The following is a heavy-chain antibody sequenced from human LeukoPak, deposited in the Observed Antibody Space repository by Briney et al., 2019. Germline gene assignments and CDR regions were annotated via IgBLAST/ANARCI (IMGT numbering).Heavy chain of an antibody. CDR3: ARSFRPAPFDL. D-gene: IGHD2/OR15-2a*01. J-gene: IGHJ2*01. Sequence: SQTLSLTCAISGDSVSSNSVIWNWIRQSPSRGLEWLGRTYYRSKWYNDYAVSVKSRITINPDTSKNQFSLQLNSVTPEDTAVYYCARSFRPAPFDLWGRGTLVTVSS. CDR1: GDSVSSNSVI. V-gene: IGHV6-1*01. CDR2: TYYRSKWYN.